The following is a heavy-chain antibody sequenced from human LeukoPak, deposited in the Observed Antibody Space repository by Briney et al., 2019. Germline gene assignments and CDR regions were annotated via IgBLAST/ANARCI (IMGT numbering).Heavy chain of an antibody. Sequence: ASVKVSCKASGGTFSSYAMSWVRQAPGKGLEWVSAISGSGGSTYYADSVKGRFTISRDNSKNTLYLQMNSLRAEDTAVYYCAKEEDTAMVTDYWGQGTLVTVSS. CDR3: AKEEDTAMVTDY. CDR2: ISGSGGST. J-gene: IGHJ4*02. CDR1: GGTFSSYA. V-gene: IGHV3-23*01. D-gene: IGHD5-18*01.